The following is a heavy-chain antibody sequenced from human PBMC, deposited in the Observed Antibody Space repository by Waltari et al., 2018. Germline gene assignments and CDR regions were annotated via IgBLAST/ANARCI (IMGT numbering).Heavy chain of an antibody. CDR2: IYYSGST. CDR1: GGSISSYY. CDR3: ARGGGYSGYDWRGFDY. D-gene: IGHD5-12*01. Sequence: QVQLQESGPGLVKPSETLSLTCTVSGGSISSYYWSWIRQPPGKGLAWIGYIYYSGSTNSNPSRKSRVTISVDTSKNQFSLKRSSVTAADTAVYYCARGGGYSGYDWRGFDYWGQGTLVTVSS. V-gene: IGHV4-59*01. J-gene: IGHJ4*02.